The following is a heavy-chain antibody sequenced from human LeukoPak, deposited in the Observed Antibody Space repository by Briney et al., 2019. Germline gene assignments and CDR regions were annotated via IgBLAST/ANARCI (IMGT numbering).Heavy chain of an antibody. D-gene: IGHD1-26*01. CDR3: ARVAIVGAQYYFDY. CDR2: IHYTGST. J-gene: IGHJ4*02. CDR1: GGSISSYY. Sequence: SETLSLTCTVSGGSISSYYWSWIRQSPGKGLECIGYIHYTGSTNYNPSLKSRVTISVETSKNQFSLKLSSVTAADTAVYYCARVAIVGAQYYFDYWGQGTLVTVSS. V-gene: IGHV4-59*12.